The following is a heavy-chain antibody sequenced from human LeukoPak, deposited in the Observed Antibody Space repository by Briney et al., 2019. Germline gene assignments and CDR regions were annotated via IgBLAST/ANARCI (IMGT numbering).Heavy chain of an antibody. D-gene: IGHD1-26*01. CDR3: VRDRELTY. J-gene: IGHJ4*02. CDR2: IYSSGNT. Sequence: SETLSLTCTVSDGSISTYYWSWVRQPPGKGLEWIGHIYSSGNTIYNPSLKSRVTISVDTSKNQFSLKLSSVTAADTAVYYCVRDRELTYWGQGTLVTVSS. CDR1: DGSISTYY. V-gene: IGHV4-4*08.